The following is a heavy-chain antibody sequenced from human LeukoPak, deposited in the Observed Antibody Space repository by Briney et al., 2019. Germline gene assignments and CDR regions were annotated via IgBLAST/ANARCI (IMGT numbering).Heavy chain of an antibody. V-gene: IGHV4-34*01. D-gene: IGHD1-26*01. CDR1: GGSFSGYY. J-gene: IGHJ4*02. CDR3: ARDRGSYFDY. CDR2: INHSGST. Sequence: SETLSLTCAVYGGSFSGYYWSGIRQPPGKGREWIGEINHSGSTNYNPSLKSRVTISVDTSKNQFYLKLSSVTAADTAVYYCARDRGSYFDYWGQGTLVTVSS.